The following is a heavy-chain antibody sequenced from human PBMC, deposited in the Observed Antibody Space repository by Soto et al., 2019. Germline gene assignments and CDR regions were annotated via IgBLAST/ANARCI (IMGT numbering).Heavy chain of an antibody. D-gene: IGHD3-9*01. CDR1: GFTFGDYA. CDR2: IRSKAYGGTT. Sequence: EVQLVESGGGLVKPGRSLRLSCTASGFTFGDYAMSWFRQAPGKGLGWVGFIRSKAYGGTTEYAASVKGRFTISRDDSKSIAYLQMNSLKTEDTDVYYCTSVYYDILTGYYAGRDYYGMDVWGQGTTVTVSS. CDR3: TSVYYDILTGYYAGRDYYGMDV. J-gene: IGHJ6*02. V-gene: IGHV3-49*05.